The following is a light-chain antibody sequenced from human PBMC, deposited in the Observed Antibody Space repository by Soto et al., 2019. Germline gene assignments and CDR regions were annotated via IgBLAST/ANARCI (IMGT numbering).Light chain of an antibody. J-gene: IGKJ4*01. Sequence: EIVMTQSPGTLSASPGERVTLSCRASQSVRSKLAWYQQKPGQSPRLLIYDASTRATGLPARLSGGGSGTEFTLTISSLQSEDFALYFCQQYNEWPPFTFGGGTKVDIK. CDR3: QQYNEWPPFT. V-gene: IGKV3-15*01. CDR1: QSVRSK. CDR2: DAS.